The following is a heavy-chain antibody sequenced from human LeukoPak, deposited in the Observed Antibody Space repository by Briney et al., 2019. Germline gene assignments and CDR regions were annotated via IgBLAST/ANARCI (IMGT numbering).Heavy chain of an antibody. Sequence: GGSLRLSCAASGFTFSSYGMHWVRQPPGKGLEWVAVISYDGGNKYYADSVKGRFTISRDNSKNTLYLQMNSLRAEDTAVYYCAKDPFKYKVGSGSYTDYWGQGTLVTVSS. J-gene: IGHJ4*02. V-gene: IGHV3-30*18. D-gene: IGHD3-10*01. CDR3: AKDPFKYKVGSGSYTDY. CDR2: ISYDGGNK. CDR1: GFTFSSYG.